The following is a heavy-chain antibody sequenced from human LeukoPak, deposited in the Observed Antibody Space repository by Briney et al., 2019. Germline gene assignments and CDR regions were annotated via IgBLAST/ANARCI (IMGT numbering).Heavy chain of an antibody. CDR1: GFTFSTYA. CDR3: ARAEAAGTPDY. V-gene: IGHV3-30-3*01. Sequence: GGSLRLSCAASGFTFSTYAMHWVRQAPGKGLEWVTIISYDGSNKYYADSVKGRLTISRDNSKNTLYLQMTSLRAEDTAVYYCARAEAAGTPDYWGQGTLVTVSS. J-gene: IGHJ4*02. CDR2: ISYDGSNK. D-gene: IGHD6-13*01.